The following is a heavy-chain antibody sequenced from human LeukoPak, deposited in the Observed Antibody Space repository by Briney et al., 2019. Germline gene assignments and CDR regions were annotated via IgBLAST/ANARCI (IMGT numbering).Heavy chain of an antibody. CDR2: ISDDVVKI. CDR3: ARVWETQYYFDH. D-gene: IGHD1-26*01. V-gene: IGHV3-30-3*01. Sequence: GRSLRLSCAASRFTFSSYYMYWVRQAPGKGREGLAFISDDVVKIYYADSVKRRFSISNDNYKNSLYLQMDSLRTEDTAVYYCARVWETQYYFDHWGQGTLVTVSS. J-gene: IGHJ4*02. CDR1: RFTFSSYY.